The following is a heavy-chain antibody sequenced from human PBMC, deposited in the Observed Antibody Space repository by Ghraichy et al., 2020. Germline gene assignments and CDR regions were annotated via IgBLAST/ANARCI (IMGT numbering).Heavy chain of an antibody. Sequence: SETLSLTCTVSGGSVSSGSYYWSWIRQPPGKGLEWIVYIYYSGSTNYNPSLKSRVTISVDTSKNQFSLKLSSVTAADTAVYYCAGGRGGYCSGGSCYSGAYSFDSWGQGTLVTVSS. D-gene: IGHD2-15*01. J-gene: IGHJ4*02. V-gene: IGHV4-61*01. CDR1: GGSVSSGSYY. CDR3: AGGRGGYCSGGSCYSGAYSFDS. CDR2: IYYSGST.